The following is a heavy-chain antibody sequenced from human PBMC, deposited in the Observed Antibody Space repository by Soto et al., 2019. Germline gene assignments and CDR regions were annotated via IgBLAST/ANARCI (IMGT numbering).Heavy chain of an antibody. D-gene: IGHD5-18*01. CDR1: GFTFSSYA. CDR2: ISSNGGST. J-gene: IGHJ4*02. Sequence: PGGSLRLSCSASGFTFSSYAFHWVRQAPGKGLEYVSAISSNGGSTYYADSVKGRFTISRDTSKNTLYHQMSSLRAEDTAVYYCVKAARGYIYGDYWGQGTLVTVSS. V-gene: IGHV3-64D*06. CDR3: VKAARGYIYGDY.